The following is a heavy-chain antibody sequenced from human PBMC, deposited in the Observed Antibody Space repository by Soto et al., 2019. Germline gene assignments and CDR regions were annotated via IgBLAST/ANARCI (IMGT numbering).Heavy chain of an antibody. V-gene: IGHV4-59*01. CDR1: GGSISSSY. Sequence: LSLTCTVSGGSISSSYWGWIRQPPGKELEWIGYIHYSESSNYNPSLKSRVTMSVDTSKKQFSLKLTSVTAADTAVYYCVRVRDNDILTGPWLDVWGQGTTVTVSS. CDR2: IHYSESS. CDR3: VRVRDNDILTGPWLDV. J-gene: IGHJ6*02. D-gene: IGHD3-9*01.